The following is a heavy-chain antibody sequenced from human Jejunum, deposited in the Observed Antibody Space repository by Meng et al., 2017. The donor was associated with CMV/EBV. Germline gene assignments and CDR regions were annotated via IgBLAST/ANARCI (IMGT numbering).Heavy chain of an antibody. CDR1: GYRFASYG. CDR2: NSLYNGNT. CDR3: ARDDPYANGRGSGY. Sequence: VQLVQSGAEVKKPGASVTVSCETSGYRFASYGISWLRQAPGQGLEWMGWNSLYNGNTNYAQNLQGRVTMTTDTSTNSAYMELRNLRSDDTAVYFCARDDPYANGRGSGYWGRGTLVTVSS. J-gene: IGHJ4*02. D-gene: IGHD1-26*01. V-gene: IGHV1-18*01.